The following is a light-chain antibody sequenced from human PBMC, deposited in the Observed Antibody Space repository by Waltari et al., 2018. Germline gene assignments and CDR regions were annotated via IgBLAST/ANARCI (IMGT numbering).Light chain of an antibody. CDR2: DVN. V-gene: IGLV2-14*03. CDR3: SSFTRASSWV. J-gene: IGLJ3*02. Sequence: HSALAQPASVSGSPGQSITISCTGTISDVVAYTSFSGYQQHPGKAPRLMIYDVNNRPSGVSHRFSGSKSGNTASLTLSGLQAEDEADYYCSSFTRASSWVFGGGTKLTV. CDR1: ISDVVAYTS.